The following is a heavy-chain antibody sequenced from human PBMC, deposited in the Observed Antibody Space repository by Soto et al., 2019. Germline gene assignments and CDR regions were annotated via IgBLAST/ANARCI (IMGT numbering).Heavy chain of an antibody. Sequence: GGSLRLSCAMSGFPSRTYAIHWVRQAPGKGLEWVAGISNGGNYKYYADSFNGRFTVSRADSESTVYLQMNRLRPNDTAVFYCARAPGEGRVAHFAYWGQGTLVTVSS. CDR2: ISNGGNYK. CDR1: GFPSRTYA. D-gene: IGHD4-17*01. J-gene: IGHJ4*02. CDR3: ARAPGEGRVAHFAY. V-gene: IGHV3-30*04.